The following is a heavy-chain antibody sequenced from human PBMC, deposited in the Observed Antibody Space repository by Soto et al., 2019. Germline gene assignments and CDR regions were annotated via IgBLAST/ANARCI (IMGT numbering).Heavy chain of an antibody. J-gene: IGHJ6*02. CDR1: GGSISSYY. V-gene: IGHV4-59*01. CDR2: IYYSGST. CDR3: ARGGCYDLGDPYYYGIDV. Sequence: PSETLSLTCTVSGGSISSYYWSWIRQPPGKGLEWIGYIYYSGSTNYNPSLKSRVTISVDTSKNRFSLKLSSVTAADTAVYYCARGGCYDLGDPYYYGIDVWGQGTTVTVSS. D-gene: IGHD3-16*01.